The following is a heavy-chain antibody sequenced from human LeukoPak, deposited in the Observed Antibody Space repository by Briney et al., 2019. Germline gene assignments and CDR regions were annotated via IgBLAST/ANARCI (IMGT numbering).Heavy chain of an antibody. CDR1: GFTFSSYA. CDR3: ANPWGPFGWYLDL. CDR2: IKQDGSEK. Sequence: GGSLRLSCAASGFTFSSYAMSWVRQAPGKGLEWVANIKQDGSEKYYVDSVRGRCTISRDNAKNSLFLHMSSLRTEDTAVYYCANPWGPFGWYLDLWGRGTLVTVSS. V-gene: IGHV3-7*05. J-gene: IGHJ2*01. D-gene: IGHD7-27*01.